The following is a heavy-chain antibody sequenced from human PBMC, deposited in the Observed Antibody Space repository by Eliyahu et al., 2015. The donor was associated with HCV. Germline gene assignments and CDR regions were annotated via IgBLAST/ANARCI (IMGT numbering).Heavy chain of an antibody. D-gene: IGHD2-2*01. V-gene: IGHV1-69*01. CDR1: GXTFSSXA. Sequence: QVQLVQSGAEVKKPGSXVKVPCKASGXTFSSXAIXWXRQAPGQGLEWMGGIIPXFGXANYAQKFQGRVTITADESTSTAYMELSSLRSEDTAVYYCAGLEFYQLPQLWGMDVWGQGTTVTVSS. CDR2: IIPXFGXA. CDR3: AGLEFYQLPQLWGMDV. J-gene: IGHJ6*02.